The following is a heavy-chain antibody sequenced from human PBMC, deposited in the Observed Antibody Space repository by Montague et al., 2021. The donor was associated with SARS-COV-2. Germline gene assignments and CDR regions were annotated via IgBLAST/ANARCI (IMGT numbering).Heavy chain of an antibody. D-gene: IGHD3-10*01. Sequence: SETLSLTCSVTGYSISSGYYWGWIRQSPGRGLEWIGIVHHSEGTYYNPSLQSRVTISVDPSKNQFSLKLISVTAADTAVYYCARVDVLTMVQGIIRGGCYFDYWGQGTLVTVSS. CDR3: ARVDVLTMVQGIIRGGCYFDY. CDR1: GYSISSGYY. V-gene: IGHV4-38-2*02. CDR2: VHHSEGT. J-gene: IGHJ4*01.